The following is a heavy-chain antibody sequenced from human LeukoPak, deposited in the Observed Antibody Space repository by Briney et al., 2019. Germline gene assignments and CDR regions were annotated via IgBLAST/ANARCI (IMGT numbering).Heavy chain of an antibody. V-gene: IGHV3-11*04. D-gene: IGHD3-3*01. CDR1: GFTFSDYY. CDR3: ARDISYYDFFYYYYYMDV. Sequence: GGSLRLSCAASGFTFSDYYMSWIRQAPGKGLEWVSYISSSGSTIYYADSVKGRLTISRDNAKNSLYLQMNSLRAEDTAVYYCARDISYYDFFYYYYYMDVWGKGTTVTVSS. CDR2: ISSSGSTI. J-gene: IGHJ6*03.